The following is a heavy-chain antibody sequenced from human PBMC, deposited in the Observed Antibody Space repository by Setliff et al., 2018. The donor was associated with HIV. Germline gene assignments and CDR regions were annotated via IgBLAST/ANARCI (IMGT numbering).Heavy chain of an antibody. Sequence: GASVKVSCKTFGYSFTAYQINWVRQATGQALEWMAWMNPSTGEVGYAQKLQGRLAMTRDSSANIAYMELRGLRSEDTAIYYCARPSHVYGDNGPLGYWGQGTLVTVS. CDR1: GYSFTAYQ. J-gene: IGHJ4*02. V-gene: IGHV1-8*01. D-gene: IGHD2-21*01. CDR2: MNPSTGEV. CDR3: ARPSHVYGDNGPLGY.